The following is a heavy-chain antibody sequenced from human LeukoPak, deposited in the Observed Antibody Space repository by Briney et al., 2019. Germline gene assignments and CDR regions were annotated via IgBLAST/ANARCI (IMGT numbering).Heavy chain of an antibody. D-gene: IGHD3-22*01. V-gene: IGHV3-48*01. CDR3: ARKSSGSGYPFDY. CDR1: GFSFSSYS. Sequence: GGSLRLSCAASGFSFSSYSMNWVRQAPGKGLDWVSYISSDSSIMHHADAVKGRFAISRDNAKNALYLQMNSLRAEDTAVYYCARKSSGSGYPFDYWGQGTLVTVSS. J-gene: IGHJ4*02. CDR2: ISSDSSIM.